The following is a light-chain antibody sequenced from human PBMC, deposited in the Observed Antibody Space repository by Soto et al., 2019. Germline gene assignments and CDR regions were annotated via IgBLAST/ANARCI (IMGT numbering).Light chain of an antibody. J-gene: IGKJ3*01. CDR3: QQYGDSVFT. V-gene: IGKV3-20*01. Sequence: EIVLTQSPDTLSLSPGERATLSCRASQSVSSSYLAWYQQKPGQTPRLLIYGASSRATGIPDRFSGSGSGTDFTLTISRLEPEDFAVYYCQQYGDSVFTFGPGIKVDIK. CDR1: QSVSSSY. CDR2: GAS.